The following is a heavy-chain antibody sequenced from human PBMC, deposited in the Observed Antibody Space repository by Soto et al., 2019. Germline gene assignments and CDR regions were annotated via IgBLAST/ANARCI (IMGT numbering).Heavy chain of an antibody. Sequence: GGSLLVSCEASVFTFRGKKYLTRFRQAPGKGLEWVSALYHTDGTFYADSVKGRFTISKENSKNTFYLQLNSLRPDDTAVYYCATWLQREHCFDIWGLGTVVTVSS. CDR2: LYHTDGT. D-gene: IGHD1-1*01. J-gene: IGHJ3*02. CDR3: ATWLQREHCFDI. V-gene: IGHV3-53*01. CDR1: VFTFRGKKY.